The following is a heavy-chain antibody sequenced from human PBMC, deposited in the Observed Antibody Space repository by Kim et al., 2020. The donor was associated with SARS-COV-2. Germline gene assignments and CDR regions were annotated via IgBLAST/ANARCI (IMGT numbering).Heavy chain of an antibody. V-gene: IGHV1-24*01. D-gene: IGHD3-10*01. J-gene: IGHJ6*02. CDR2: FDPEDGET. CDR3: ATDERWVRGVTNTNYYYYGMDV. Sequence: ASVKVSCKVSGYTLTELSMHWVRQAPGKGLEWTGGFDPEDGETIYAQKFQGRVTMTEDTSTDTAYMELSSLRSEDTAVYYCATDERWVRGVTNTNYYYYGMDVWGQGTTVTVSS. CDR1: GYTLTELS.